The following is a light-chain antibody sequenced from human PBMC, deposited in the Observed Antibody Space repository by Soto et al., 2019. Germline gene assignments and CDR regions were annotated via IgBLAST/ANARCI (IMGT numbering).Light chain of an antibody. CDR3: QERSNWPLGT. Sequence: EIVLTQSPATLSLSPGERATLSCRASQSVSSYLAWYQQKPGQAPRLLIYDASNRATGIPARFSGSGSGTAFTLTISSLEPDDFAVYYCQERSNWPLGTFGPGTEVESK. J-gene: IGKJ1*01. CDR2: DAS. V-gene: IGKV3-11*01. CDR1: QSVSSY.